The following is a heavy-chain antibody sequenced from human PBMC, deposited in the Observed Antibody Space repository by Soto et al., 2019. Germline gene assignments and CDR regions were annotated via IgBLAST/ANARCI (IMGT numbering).Heavy chain of an antibody. V-gene: IGHV3-66*01. CDR3: ARDFGYSYGYKYFDY. CDR2: IYSGGST. D-gene: IGHD5-18*01. J-gene: IGHJ4*02. Sequence: EVQLVESGGGLVQPGGSLRLSCAASGFTVSSNYMSWVREAPGKGLEWVSVIYSGGSTYYADSVKGRFTISRDNSKNTLYLQMNSLRAEDTAVYYCARDFGYSYGYKYFDYWGQGTLVTVSS. CDR1: GFTVSSNY.